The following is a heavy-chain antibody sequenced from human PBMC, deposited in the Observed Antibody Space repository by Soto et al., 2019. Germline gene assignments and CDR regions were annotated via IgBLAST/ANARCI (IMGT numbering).Heavy chain of an antibody. CDR2: ISAYNGNT. CDR1: GYTFTSYG. V-gene: IGHV1-18*01. J-gene: IGHJ5*02. CDR3: ARERITMVRGTNWFDP. Sequence: ASVKVSCKASGYTFTSYGISWVRQAPGQGLEWMGWISAYNGNTNYAQKLQGRVTMTTDTSTSTAYMELRSLRSDDTAVYYCARERITMVRGTNWFDPWGQGTLVNVSS. D-gene: IGHD3-10*01.